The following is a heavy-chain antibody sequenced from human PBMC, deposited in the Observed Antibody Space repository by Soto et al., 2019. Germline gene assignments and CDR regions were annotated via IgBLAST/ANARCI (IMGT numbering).Heavy chain of an antibody. D-gene: IGHD6-13*01. CDR3: AKENGYSSSWFEFDY. CDR1: GFNFNTYA. Sequence: PGGSLRLSCAASGFNFNTYAVSWVRQAPGKGLEWVSIISGSGDTTFYADSVKGRFTISRDNSKNTLYLQMNSLRAEDTAVYYCAKENGYSSSWFEFDYWGQGTLVTVSS. J-gene: IGHJ4*02. CDR2: ISGSGDTT. V-gene: IGHV3-23*01.